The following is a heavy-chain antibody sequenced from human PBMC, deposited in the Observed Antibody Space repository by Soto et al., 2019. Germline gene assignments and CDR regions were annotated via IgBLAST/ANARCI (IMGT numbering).Heavy chain of an antibody. Sequence: QVQLQESGPGLVKPSQTLSLTCTVSGASISSGGYYWGWIRQHPGKGLEWIGFIYYIGTSYYNPSLESRITLAVDTSKNHFSLNLTSVTAADPAVYYCARVLRDVLSDRYYWYVDLWGRGTLVTVSS. CDR1: GASISSGGYY. CDR3: ARVLRDVLSDRYYWYVDL. CDR2: IYYIGTS. V-gene: IGHV4-31*03. J-gene: IGHJ2*01. D-gene: IGHD3-16*02.